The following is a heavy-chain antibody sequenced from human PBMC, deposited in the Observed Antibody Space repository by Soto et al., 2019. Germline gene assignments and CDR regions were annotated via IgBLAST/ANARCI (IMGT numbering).Heavy chain of an antibody. CDR1: GFTFSSYA. CDR3: AKDGVTMVRGVMANNWFDP. D-gene: IGHD3-10*01. V-gene: IGHV3-23*01. Sequence: EVQLLESGGGLVQPGGSLRLSCAASGFTFSSYAMSWVRQAPGKGLEWVSAISGSGGSTYYADSVKGRFTISRDNSKNTLDLQMNSLRAEDTAVYYCAKDGVTMVRGVMANNWFDPWGQGTLVTVSS. J-gene: IGHJ5*02. CDR2: ISGSGGST.